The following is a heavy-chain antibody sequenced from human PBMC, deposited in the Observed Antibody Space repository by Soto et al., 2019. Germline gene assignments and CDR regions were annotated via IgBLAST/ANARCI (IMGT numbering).Heavy chain of an antibody. CDR1: GYTFTSQN. V-gene: IGHV1-46*01. Sequence: ASVKVSCKASGYTFTSQNMHWVRQAPGQGLEWMGVINPSIGTTTYAQKFQGRVTMTSDTSTSSVYMEVSSLRSEDTAVYYCARGGNYDILTGFPYYFDYWGQGTLVTVSS. CDR3: ARGGNYDILTGFPYYFDY. CDR2: INPSIGTT. D-gene: IGHD3-9*01. J-gene: IGHJ4*02.